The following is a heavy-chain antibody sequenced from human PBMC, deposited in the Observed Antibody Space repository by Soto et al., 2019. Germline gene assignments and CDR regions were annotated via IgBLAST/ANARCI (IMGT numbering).Heavy chain of an antibody. Sequence: GESRKISCKGSGYSFTTYWIAWVRQMPGKGREWMGIINLRDSDTRYTPSFQAQVTISADKSISTAYLQWSSLKASDTAMYYCARPSIAAAGMSYYYGMDVWGQGTTVTVSS. V-gene: IGHV5-51*01. J-gene: IGHJ6*02. CDR2: INLRDSDT. CDR3: ARPSIAAAGMSYYYGMDV. CDR1: GYSFTTYW. D-gene: IGHD6-13*01.